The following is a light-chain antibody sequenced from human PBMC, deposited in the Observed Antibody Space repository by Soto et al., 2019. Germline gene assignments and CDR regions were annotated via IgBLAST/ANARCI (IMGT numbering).Light chain of an antibody. J-gene: IGKJ5*01. Sequence: EIVLTQSPGTLSLSPEERATLSCRASQSVSSTYLAWYQHKPGQAPRLLIYGASSRATGIPDRFSGSGSGTDFTLTISRVYPEDFAVYYCQQYVSLPITFGQGTRLEI. V-gene: IGKV3-20*01. CDR1: QSVSSTY. CDR2: GAS. CDR3: QQYVSLPIT.